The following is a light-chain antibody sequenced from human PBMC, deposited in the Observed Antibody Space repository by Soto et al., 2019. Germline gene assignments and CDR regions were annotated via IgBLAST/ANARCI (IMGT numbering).Light chain of an antibody. Sequence: DIQMTQSPSTLSTSVGDRVTITCRASQDISTWLAWYQQKPGRAPKLLIYAASSLESGVPSTFSGSGSGTEFTLTIASLQPDDFATYYCQQYETFSGTFGPGTKVDIK. CDR3: QQYETFSGT. V-gene: IGKV1-5*01. CDR1: QDISTW. J-gene: IGKJ1*01. CDR2: AAS.